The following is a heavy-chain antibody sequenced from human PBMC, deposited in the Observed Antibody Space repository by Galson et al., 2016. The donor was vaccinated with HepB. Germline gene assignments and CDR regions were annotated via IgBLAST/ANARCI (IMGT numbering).Heavy chain of an antibody. CDR3: AKEVGTVHPSNWFDP. V-gene: IGHV3-23*01. D-gene: IGHD1-26*01. J-gene: IGHJ5*02. Sequence: SLRLSCAASGFTFSSYAMSWVRQAPGKGLEWVSAISGSGGSTCYADSGKGRFTFSRDNSKNTLYLQMNSLRAEDTVGYYCAKEVGTVHPSNWFDPWGQGTLVTVSS. CDR2: ISGSGGST. CDR1: GFTFSSYA.